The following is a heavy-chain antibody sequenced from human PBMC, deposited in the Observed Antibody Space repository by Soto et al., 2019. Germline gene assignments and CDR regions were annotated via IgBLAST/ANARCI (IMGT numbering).Heavy chain of an antibody. J-gene: IGHJ4*02. CDR1: GGPISGYY. V-gene: IGHV4-59*01. CDR2: IHYSGST. CDR3: ATYTDTYYSY. Sequence: SETLSLTCTVSGGPISGYYWSWVRQPPGKGLEWIGYIHYSGSTKYNPPLKSRVTMSVDTSKNQFSLSLISLTAADTAVYYCATYTDTYYSYWGQGTPVTVSS. D-gene: IGHD1-26*01.